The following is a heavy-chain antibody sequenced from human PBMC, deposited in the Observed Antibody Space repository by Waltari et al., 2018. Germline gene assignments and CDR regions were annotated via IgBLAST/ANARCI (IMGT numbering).Heavy chain of an antibody. Sequence: EVQLVESGGGLIQPGGSLRLSCAASGFTVSSNYMRWVRQAPGKGLEWVSVIYSGGSTYYADSVKGRFTISRDNSKNTLYLQMNRLRAEDTAVYYCARGSYGLVGANYYFDYWGQGTLVTVSS. D-gene: IGHD1-26*01. V-gene: IGHV3-53*01. CDR2: IYSGGST. J-gene: IGHJ4*02. CDR1: GFTVSSNY. CDR3: ARGSYGLVGANYYFDY.